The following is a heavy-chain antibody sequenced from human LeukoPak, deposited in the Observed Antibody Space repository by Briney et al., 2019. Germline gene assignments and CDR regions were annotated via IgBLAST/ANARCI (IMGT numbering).Heavy chain of an antibody. D-gene: IGHD3-22*01. CDR1: GGSISRYY. V-gene: IGHV4-59*01. Sequence: SETLSLTCTVSGGSISRYYWSWIRRPPGKGLEWIGYIDDSGNTNYNPSLKSQVTISVDKSKNQFSLKLSSVTAADTAVYYCARDPYYYDSSGGNWYFDLWGRGTLVTVSS. J-gene: IGHJ2*01. CDR3: ARDPYYYDSSGGNWYFDL. CDR2: IDDSGNT.